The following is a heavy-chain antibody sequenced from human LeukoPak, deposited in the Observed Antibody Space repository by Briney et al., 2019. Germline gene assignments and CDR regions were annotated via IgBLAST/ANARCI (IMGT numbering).Heavy chain of an antibody. CDR1: GYTFTSYG. V-gene: IGHV1-18*01. CDR3: ARVPIAAAGASPYDY. D-gene: IGHD6-13*01. J-gene: IGHJ4*02. CDR2: ISAYNGNT. Sequence: ASVKVSCKASGYTFTSYGISWVRQAPGQGLEWMGWISAYNGNTNYAQKFQGRVTMTTDTSTSTAYMELWSLRSDDTAVYYCARVPIAAAGASPYDYWGQGTLVTVSS.